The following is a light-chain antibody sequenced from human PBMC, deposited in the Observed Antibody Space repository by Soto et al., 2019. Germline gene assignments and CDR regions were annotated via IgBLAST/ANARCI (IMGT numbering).Light chain of an antibody. V-gene: IGKV1-12*01. J-gene: IGKJ3*01. CDR2: AAS. CDR1: QGISSW. Sequence: DIQMTQSPSSVSASVGDRVTITCRASQGISSWLAWYQQKPGKAPKGLIYAASTLQSGVPLRFSGRGSGTDSTPTISSLQPEYFDTYYCQPANSFPFTSGPCTKVDIK. CDR3: QPANSFPFT.